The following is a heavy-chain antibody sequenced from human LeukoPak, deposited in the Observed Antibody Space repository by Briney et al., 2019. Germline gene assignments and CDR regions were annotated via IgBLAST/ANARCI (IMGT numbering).Heavy chain of an antibody. J-gene: IGHJ6*02. D-gene: IGHD2-15*01. Sequence: ASVKVSCKASGYTFTSYGISWVRQAPGQGLEWMGWISAYNGNTNYAQKLQGRVTMTTDTSTCTAYLELRSLRSDDTAVYYCARDIYCSGGSCYYYYGMDVWGQGTTVTVSS. CDR1: GYTFTSYG. CDR2: ISAYNGNT. CDR3: ARDIYCSGGSCYYYYGMDV. V-gene: IGHV1-18*01.